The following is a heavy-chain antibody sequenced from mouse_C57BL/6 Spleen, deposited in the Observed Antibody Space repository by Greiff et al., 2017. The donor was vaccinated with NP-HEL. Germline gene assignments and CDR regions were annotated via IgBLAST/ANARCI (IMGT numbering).Heavy chain of an antibody. CDR3: ARGGIGFDY. CDR2: IDPSDSYT. J-gene: IGHJ2*01. CDR1: GYTFTSYW. Sequence: VQLQQSGAELVMPGASVKLSCKASGYTFTSYWMHWVKQRPGQGLEWIGEIDPSDSYTNYNQKFKGKSTLTVDKSSSTAHMQLSSLTSEDSAVYYCARGGIGFDYWGQGTTLTVSS. V-gene: IGHV1-69*01.